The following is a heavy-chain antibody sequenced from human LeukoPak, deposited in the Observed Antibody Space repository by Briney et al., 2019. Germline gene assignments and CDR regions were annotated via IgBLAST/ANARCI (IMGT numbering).Heavy chain of an antibody. V-gene: IGHV3-7*01. CDR3: VRSIDY. CDR2: ISPDGSGT. J-gene: IGHJ4*02. CDR1: GFTFSSYW. Sequence: GGSLRLSCVASGFTFSSYWMSWVRQAPGKGLEWAANISPDGSGTFYVDSVKGRFTVSRDNAKNSLSLQVNSLRVEDTAMYYCVRSIDYWGQGTLVTAS.